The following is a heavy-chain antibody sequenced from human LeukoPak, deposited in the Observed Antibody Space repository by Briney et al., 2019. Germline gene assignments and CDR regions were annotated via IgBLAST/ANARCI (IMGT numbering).Heavy chain of an antibody. CDR3: ARHRYGDVYHFDL. V-gene: IGHV4-59*08. Sequence: SETLSLICTVSGDSIGSYYWSWIRQPPGKGLEWIGYIYYTGSTNYKPSLKSRPTISVDTSKDQFSLRLRSATAADTAIYYCARHRYGDVYHFDLWGQGTLVTVSS. CDR1: GDSIGSYY. J-gene: IGHJ4*02. CDR2: IYYTGST. D-gene: IGHD3-9*01.